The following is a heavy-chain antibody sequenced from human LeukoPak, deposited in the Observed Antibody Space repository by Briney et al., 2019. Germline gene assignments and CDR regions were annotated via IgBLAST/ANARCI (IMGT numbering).Heavy chain of an antibody. V-gene: IGHV4-59*08. CDR2: IYYSGST. Sequence: PSETLSLTCTVSVGSISSYYWSWIRHPPGKGLEWSGYIYYSGSTNYNPSLKSRVTISLDTSKNQFSLKLSSVTAADTAVYYCARHGYYYYMDVWGKGTTVTVSS. CDR1: VGSISSYY. CDR3: ARHGYYYYMDV. J-gene: IGHJ6*03.